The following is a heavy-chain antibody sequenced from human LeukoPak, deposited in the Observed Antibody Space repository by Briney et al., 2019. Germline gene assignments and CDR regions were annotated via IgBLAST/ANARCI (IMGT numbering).Heavy chain of an antibody. CDR2: IYHSGST. Sequence: SETLSLTCAVSGYSISSGYYWGWIRQPPGKGLEWIGSIYHSGSTLYNPSLKSRVTISVDTSKTQFSLNLSSVTAADTAVYYCARDDIVVVPAAMGFDYWGQGTLVTVSS. CDR3: ARDDIVVVPAAMGFDY. J-gene: IGHJ4*02. CDR1: GYSISSGYY. V-gene: IGHV4-38-2*02. D-gene: IGHD2-2*01.